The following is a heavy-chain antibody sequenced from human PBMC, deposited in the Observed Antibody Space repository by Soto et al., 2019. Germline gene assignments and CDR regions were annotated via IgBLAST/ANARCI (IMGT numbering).Heavy chain of an antibody. CDR2: ISGSGDKT. D-gene: IGHD4-17*01. CDR3: PRFGRDYPSWYFDR. Sequence: EVQLLESGGALGQPGGSLRLSCAVSGFTFSNYAMSWVRQAPGKGLEWVSGISGSGDKTYYADSVKGRFNISRDNSTSARYLRMNSLSAEDTAVYYFPRFGRDYPSWYFDRWGSGTLVIVSS. V-gene: IGHV3-23*01. J-gene: IGHJ2*01. CDR1: GFTFSNYA.